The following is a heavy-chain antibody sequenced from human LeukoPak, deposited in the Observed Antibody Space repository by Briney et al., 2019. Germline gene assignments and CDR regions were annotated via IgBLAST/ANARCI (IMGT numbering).Heavy chain of an antibody. Sequence: NPGGSLRLSCAASGFTFSSYSMNWVRQAPGKGLEWVSSISSSSSYIYYADSVKGRFTISRGNAKNSLYLQMNSLRAEDTAVYYCARAGGYVYNDAFDIWGQGTMVTVSS. V-gene: IGHV3-21*01. CDR2: ISSSSSYI. CDR3: ARAGGYVYNDAFDI. D-gene: IGHD6-25*01. CDR1: GFTFSSYS. J-gene: IGHJ3*02.